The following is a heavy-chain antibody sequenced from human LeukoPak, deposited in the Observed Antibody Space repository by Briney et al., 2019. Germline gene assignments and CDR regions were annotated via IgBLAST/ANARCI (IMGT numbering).Heavy chain of an antibody. CDR3: ERGPSRRSDY. J-gene: IGHJ4*02. CDR1: GGSFSGYY. V-gene: IGHV4-34*01. D-gene: IGHD2-2*01. Sequence: SETLPLTCAVYGGSFSGYYWSWIRQPPGKGLEWIGEINHSGSTNYNPSLKSRVTISVDTSKNQFSLKLSSVTAADTAVYYCERGPSRRSDYWGQGTLVTVSS. CDR2: INHSGST.